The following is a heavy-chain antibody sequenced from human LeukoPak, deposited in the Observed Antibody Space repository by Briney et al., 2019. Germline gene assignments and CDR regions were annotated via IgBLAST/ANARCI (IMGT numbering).Heavy chain of an antibody. CDR2: INPNSGGT. CDR1: GYTFTGYY. Sequence: ASVKVSCKASGYTFTGYYMHWVRQAPGQGLEWMGWINPNSGGTNYAQKFQGRVTMTRDTSISTAYMELSRLRSDDTAVYYCARGSTGVTLYYYYYYMDVWGKGTTVTVSS. CDR3: ARGSTGVTLYYYYYYMDV. V-gene: IGHV1-2*02. D-gene: IGHD7-27*01. J-gene: IGHJ6*03.